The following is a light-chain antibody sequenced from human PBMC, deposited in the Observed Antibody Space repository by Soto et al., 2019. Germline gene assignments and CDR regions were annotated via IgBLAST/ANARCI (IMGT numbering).Light chain of an antibody. J-gene: IGLJ1*01. CDR3: ASWDDSLNGHV. CDR1: SSNIASNT. CDR2: SND. Sequence: QSVLAQPPSASGTPGQRVTVSCSGSSSNIASNTVNWYQQLPGTAPKLLIYSNDQRPSGVPDRFSASKSGTSASLAISGLQSADEADYYCASWDDSLNGHVFGTGTKVTVL. V-gene: IGLV1-44*01.